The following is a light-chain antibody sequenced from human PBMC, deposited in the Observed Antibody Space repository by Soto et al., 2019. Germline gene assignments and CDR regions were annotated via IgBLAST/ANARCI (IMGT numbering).Light chain of an antibody. V-gene: IGKV3-20*01. J-gene: IGKJ1*01. Sequence: EVVMTPSPATLSVSPWERATLSPRASQSVSSYLAWYQQKPGQAPRLLIYDASNRATGIPARFSGSGSGTDFTLTITRLEPEDFAVYYCQQYGSSPRTFGQGTKVDIK. CDR2: DAS. CDR1: QSVSSY. CDR3: QQYGSSPRT.